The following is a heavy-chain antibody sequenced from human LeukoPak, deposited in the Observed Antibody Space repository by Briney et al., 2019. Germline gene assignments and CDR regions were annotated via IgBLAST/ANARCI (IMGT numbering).Heavy chain of an antibody. CDR2: INHSGST. D-gene: IGHD3-3*01. CDR3: ARGTKYYDFWSGYLPPYFDY. CDR1: GGSFSGYY. J-gene: IGHJ4*02. Sequence: SETLSLTCAVYGGSFSGYYWSWLRQPPGKGLEWIGEINHSGSTNYNPSLKSRVTISVDTSKNQFSLKLSSVTAADTAVYYCARGTKYYDFWSGYLPPYFDYWGQGTLVTVSS. V-gene: IGHV4-34*01.